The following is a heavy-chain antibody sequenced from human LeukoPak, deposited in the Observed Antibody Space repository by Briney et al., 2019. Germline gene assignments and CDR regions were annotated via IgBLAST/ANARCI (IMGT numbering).Heavy chain of an antibody. D-gene: IGHD4-11*01. V-gene: IGHV3-53*01. CDR1: GFTFSDHY. Sequence: GGSLRLSCAASGFTFSDHYMSWVRQAPGKGLEWVSVIYSGGSTSYADSVKGRFTISKDNSKNTLYLQMNSLRAEDTAVYYCASRATVTTDRFWFDPWGQGTLVTVSS. CDR3: ASRATVTTDRFWFDP. J-gene: IGHJ5*02. CDR2: IYSGGST.